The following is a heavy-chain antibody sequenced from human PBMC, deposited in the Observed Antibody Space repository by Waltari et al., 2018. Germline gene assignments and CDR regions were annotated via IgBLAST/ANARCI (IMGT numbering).Heavy chain of an antibody. CDR1: GFTFSDYW. J-gene: IGHJ5*02. CDR2: GNGGGTDL. D-gene: IGHD2-21*01. Sequence: EVQLVESGGGLVQPGGSLRLSCAASGFTFSDYWMHWVRQGPGKGLLWVVNGNGGGTDLTDADAGKGRFTISRDNAKNTLYLQMNSLRVEDTAVYYCARDTPGDGIDRWGQGTLVTVSP. CDR3: ARDTPGDGIDR. V-gene: IGHV3-74*01.